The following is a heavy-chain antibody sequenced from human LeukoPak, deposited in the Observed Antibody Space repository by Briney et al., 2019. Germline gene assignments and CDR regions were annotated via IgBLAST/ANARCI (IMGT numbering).Heavy chain of an antibody. V-gene: IGHV4-59*12. CDR3: ARGGTTYGFWSGYYRPHGMDV. Sequence: SETLSLTCTVSGGSISSYYWSWIRQPPGKGLEWIGYIYYSGSTNYNPSLKSRVTISVDTSKNQFSLKLSSVTAADTAVYYCARGGTTYGFWSGYYRPHGMDVWGQGTTVTVSS. D-gene: IGHD3-3*01. J-gene: IGHJ6*02. CDR2: IYYSGST. CDR1: GGSISSYY.